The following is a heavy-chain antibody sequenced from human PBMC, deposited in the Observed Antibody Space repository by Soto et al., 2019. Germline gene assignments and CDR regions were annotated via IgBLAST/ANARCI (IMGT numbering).Heavy chain of an antibody. J-gene: IGHJ5*02. CDR3: ARDHVYDSSGYYDS. CDR1: GGTFSSYT. Sequence: SVKVSCKASGGTFSSYTISWVRQAPGQGLEWMGRIIPILGIANYAQKFQGRVTITADESTSTAYMELSSLRSEDTAVYYCARDHVYDSSGYYDSWGQGTLVTVSS. CDR2: IIPILGIA. D-gene: IGHD3-22*01. V-gene: IGHV1-69*04.